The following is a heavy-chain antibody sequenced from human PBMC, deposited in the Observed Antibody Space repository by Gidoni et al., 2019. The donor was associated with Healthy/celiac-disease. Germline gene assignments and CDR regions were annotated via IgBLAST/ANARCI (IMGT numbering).Heavy chain of an antibody. Sequence: QVQLVQSGAEVKKPGAPVKVSCKASGYTFTSYYMHWVRQAPGQGLEWMGIINPSGGSTSYAQKFQGRVTMTRDTSTSTVYMELSSLRSEDTAVYYCARGGEPVWDIVVVPAAIPFDYWGQGTLVTVSS. CDR1: GYTFTSYY. CDR3: ARGGEPVWDIVVVPAAIPFDY. J-gene: IGHJ4*02. D-gene: IGHD2-2*01. CDR2: INPSGGST. V-gene: IGHV1-46*03.